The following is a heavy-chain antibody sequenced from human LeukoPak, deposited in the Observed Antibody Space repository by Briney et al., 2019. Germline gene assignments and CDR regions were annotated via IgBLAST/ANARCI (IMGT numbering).Heavy chain of an antibody. Sequence: PSETLSLACTVSGGSISSYYWSWLRQPQGKGLEWIAYISDIGSINYNPSLKSRVTISLDTSKNQFSLKLSSVTAADTAVYYCAGHHPRNTVDFWGQGTLVTVSS. J-gene: IGHJ4*02. D-gene: IGHD2/OR15-2a*01. CDR2: ISDIGSI. V-gene: IGHV4-59*08. CDR1: GGSISSYY. CDR3: AGHHPRNTVDF.